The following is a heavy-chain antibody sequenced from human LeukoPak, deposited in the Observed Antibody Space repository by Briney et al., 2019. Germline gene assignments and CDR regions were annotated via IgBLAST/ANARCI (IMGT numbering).Heavy chain of an antibody. D-gene: IGHD1-26*01. CDR1: GGTFSSYA. V-gene: IGHV1-69*01. Sequence: ASVKVSCKASGGTFSSYAISWVRQAPGQGLEWMGGIIPIFGTANYAQKFQGRVTITADESTSTAYMELGRLRSEDTAVYYCARVYGSVVGAKWYFDYWGQGTLVTVSS. CDR3: ARVYGSVVGAKWYFDY. J-gene: IGHJ4*02. CDR2: IIPIFGTA.